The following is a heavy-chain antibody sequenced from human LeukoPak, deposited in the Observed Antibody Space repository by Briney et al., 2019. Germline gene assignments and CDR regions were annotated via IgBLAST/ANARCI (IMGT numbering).Heavy chain of an antibody. V-gene: IGHV1-2*02. CDR1: GYTFTGYY. CDR3: ARDRYGDYEGGYYFDY. D-gene: IGHD4-17*01. J-gene: IGHJ4*02. Sequence: ASVKVSCKASGYTFTGYYMHWVQQAPGQGLEWMGWINPNSGGTNYAQKFQGRVTMTRDTSISTAYMELSRLRSDDTAVYYCARDRYGDYEGGYYFDYWGQGTLVTVSS. CDR2: INPNSGGT.